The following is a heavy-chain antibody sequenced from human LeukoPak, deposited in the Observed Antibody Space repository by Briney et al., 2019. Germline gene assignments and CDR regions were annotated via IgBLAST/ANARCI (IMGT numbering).Heavy chain of an antibody. CDR2: ISAYNGNT. D-gene: IGHD2-15*01. V-gene: IGHV1-18*01. J-gene: IGHJ4*02. Sequence: ASVTVSCKASGYTFTSYGISWVRQAPGQGLAWMGWISAYNGNTNYAQKRQGRVTRTTDTSTSTAYMELRSLRSDDTAVYYCARGPYCSGATCYSQYFDYWGQGTLVSVSS. CDR1: GYTFTSYG. CDR3: ARGPYCSGATCYSQYFDY.